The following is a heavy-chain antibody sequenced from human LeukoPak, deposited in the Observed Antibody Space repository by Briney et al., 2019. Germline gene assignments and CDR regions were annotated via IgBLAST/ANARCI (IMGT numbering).Heavy chain of an antibody. Sequence: KASETLSLTCTVSGGSINNYYWRWIRQPAGKGLEWIGRIYTRGSTNYNPSLKSRVTMSVDTSKNQFSLKLSSVTAADTAVYYCARGRYCSADICSGGDAFDIWGQGTMVSVSS. J-gene: IGHJ3*02. CDR1: GGSINNYY. CDR2: IYTRGST. D-gene: IGHD2-15*01. V-gene: IGHV4-4*07. CDR3: ARGRYCSADICSGGDAFDI.